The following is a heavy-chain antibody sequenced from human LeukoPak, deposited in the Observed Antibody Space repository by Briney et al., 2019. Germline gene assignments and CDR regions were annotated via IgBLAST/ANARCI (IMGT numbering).Heavy chain of an antibody. CDR1: GGSVTSGSYY. J-gene: IGHJ6*02. CDR3: ARVSPIAVAGSSYYYAMDV. Sequence: SETLSLTCTVSGGSVTSGSYYWSWIRQPPGKGLEYIGCMYYRGSNNYNPSLKSRVTISVDTSKNQFSLRLTSVTAADTAVYYCARVSPIAVAGSSYYYAMDVWDQGTTVTVSS. V-gene: IGHV4-61*01. D-gene: IGHD6-19*01. CDR2: MYYRGSN.